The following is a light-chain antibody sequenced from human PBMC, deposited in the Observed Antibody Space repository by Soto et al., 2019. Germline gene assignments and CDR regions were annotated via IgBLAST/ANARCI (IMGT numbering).Light chain of an antibody. Sequence: EIVLTQSPGTLSLSPGETATLSCRASQTVNSDYLAWIQQRPGQAPRLLIFATSRRATDIPDRFSGSGSGKDFTLAIRRLEPEDFAVYYGHQFGYSPRTFGQGTKVE. J-gene: IGKJ1*01. V-gene: IGKV3-20*01. CDR1: QTVNSDY. CDR3: HQFGYSPRT. CDR2: ATS.